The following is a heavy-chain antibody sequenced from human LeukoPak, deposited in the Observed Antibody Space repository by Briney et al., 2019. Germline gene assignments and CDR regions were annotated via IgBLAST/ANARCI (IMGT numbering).Heavy chain of an antibody. CDR3: AKTEQWLVLGGAFDI. J-gene: IGHJ3*02. D-gene: IGHD6-19*01. CDR2: ISYDGSNK. CDR1: GFTFSSYG. Sequence: PGGSLRLSCAASGFTFSSYGMHWVRQAPGKGLEWVAVISYDGSNKYYADSVKGRFTISRDNSKNTLYLQMNSLRAEDTAVYYCAKTEQWLVLGGAFDIWGQGTMVTVSS. V-gene: IGHV3-30*18.